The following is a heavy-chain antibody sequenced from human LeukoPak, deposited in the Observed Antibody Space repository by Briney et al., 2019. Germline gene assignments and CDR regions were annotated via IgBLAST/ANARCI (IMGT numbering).Heavy chain of an antibody. CDR3: ARDPRVPTHLDH. V-gene: IGHV3-30*04. CDR2: ISDDGSKK. J-gene: IGHJ4*02. CDR1: GFTFSTYA. Sequence: GGSLRLSCAASGFTFSTYAMHWVRQAPGKGLEWVAVISDDGSKKYYADSVKGRFTVSRDNSENTLYVQMNSLRAEDTAVYYCARDPRVPTHLDHWGQGTLVTVSS.